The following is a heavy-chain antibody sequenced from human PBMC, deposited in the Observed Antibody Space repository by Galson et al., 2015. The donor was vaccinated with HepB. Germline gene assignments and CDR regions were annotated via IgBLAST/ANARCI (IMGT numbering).Heavy chain of an antibody. D-gene: IGHD2-2*01. J-gene: IGHJ1*01. Sequence: QSGAEVKKPGESLKISCKGSGYSFTSYWIGWVRQMPGKGLEWMGIIYPGDSDTRYSPSFQGQVTISADKSISTAYLQWSSLKASDTAMYYCASVTLVPAANEAAEYFQHWGQGTLVTVSS. CDR3: ASVTLVPAANEAAEYFQH. CDR2: IYPGDSDT. CDR1: GYSFTSYW. V-gene: IGHV5-51*01.